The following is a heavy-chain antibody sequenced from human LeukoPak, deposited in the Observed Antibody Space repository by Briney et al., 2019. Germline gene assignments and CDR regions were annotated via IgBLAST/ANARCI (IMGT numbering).Heavy chain of an antibody. D-gene: IGHD6-25*01. CDR1: GFTFSSYI. V-gene: IGHV3-21*01. J-gene: IGHJ6*03. Sequence: GGSLRLSCAASGFTFSSYIMNWVRQAPGKGLEGVSSISSSSNYIYDADSVKGRFTISRDNAKNSLYLQMNSLRADDTAVYYCARVGYSSALNYYFYYMDVWGKGTTVTVSS. CDR2: ISSSSNYI. CDR3: ARVGYSSALNYYFYYMDV.